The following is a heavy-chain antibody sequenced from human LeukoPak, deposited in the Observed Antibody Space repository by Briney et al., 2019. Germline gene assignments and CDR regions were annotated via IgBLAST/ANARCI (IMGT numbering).Heavy chain of an antibody. CDR2: IYTSGST. J-gene: IGHJ5*02. V-gene: IGHV4-61*02. CDR3: AREVQYDILTGYYGFDP. CDR1: GGSISSGYYY. D-gene: IGHD3-9*01. Sequence: SETLSLTRTVSGGSISSGYYYWSWIRQPAGKGLEWIGRIYTSGSTNYNPSLKSRVTISVDTSKNQFSLKLSSVTAADTAVYYCAREVQYDILTGYYGFDPWGQGTLVTVSS.